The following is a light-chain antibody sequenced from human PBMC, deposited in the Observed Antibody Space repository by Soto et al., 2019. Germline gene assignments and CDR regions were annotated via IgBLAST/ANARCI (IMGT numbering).Light chain of an antibody. J-gene: IGKJ1*01. V-gene: IGKV1-5*03. CDR3: QHTWT. Sequence: DIQMTQSPSTLSASSGGRVTITCRASQSISSWLAWYQQKPGKAPKLLIYKASSLESGVPSRFSGSGSGTEFTLTISSLQPDDFATYYCQHTWTFGQGTKVDI. CDR1: QSISSW. CDR2: KAS.